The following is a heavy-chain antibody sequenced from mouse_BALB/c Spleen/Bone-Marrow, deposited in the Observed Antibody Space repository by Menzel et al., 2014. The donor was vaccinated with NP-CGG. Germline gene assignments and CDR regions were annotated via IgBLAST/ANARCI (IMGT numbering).Heavy chain of an antibody. Sequence: VQLQQSGAELVKPGASVKLSCTASGFNIKDIYMHWVKQRPKQGLEWIGRIDPANGDTKYDPKFQGKATITADTSSNTAYLQLSSLTSEDTAVDYCARDYGPFDYWGQGTTLTVSS. J-gene: IGHJ2*01. CDR2: IDPANGDT. V-gene: IGHV14-3*02. CDR3: ARDYGPFDY. D-gene: IGHD1-2*01. CDR1: GFNIKDIY.